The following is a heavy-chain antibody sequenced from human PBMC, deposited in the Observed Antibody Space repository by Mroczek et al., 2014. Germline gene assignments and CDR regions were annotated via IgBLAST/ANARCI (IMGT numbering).Heavy chain of an antibody. CDR3: ARGNYYDSSGYKELGWFDP. D-gene: IGHD3-22*01. V-gene: IGHV4-59*01. Sequence: KESGPGLVKPSETLSLTCTVSGGSISSYYWSWIRQPPGKGLEWIGYIYYSGSTNYNPSLKSRVTISVDTSKNQFSLKLSSVTAADTAVYYCARGNYYDSSGYKELGWFDPWGQGTLVTGLL. CDR2: IYYSGST. CDR1: GGSISSYY. J-gene: IGHJ5*02.